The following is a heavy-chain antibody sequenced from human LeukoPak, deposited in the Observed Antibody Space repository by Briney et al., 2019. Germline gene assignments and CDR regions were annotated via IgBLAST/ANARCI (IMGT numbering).Heavy chain of an antibody. Sequence: PGGSLRLSCAASGFAFDDYAMHWVRQAPGKGLEWVSGISWNSGSIGYADSVEGRFTISRDNAKNSLYLQMNSLRAEDTALYYCAKGVRRYCSSTSCNYFDYWGQGTLVTVSS. CDR2: ISWNSGSI. J-gene: IGHJ4*02. CDR1: GFAFDDYA. D-gene: IGHD2-2*01. V-gene: IGHV3-9*01. CDR3: AKGVRRYCSSTSCNYFDY.